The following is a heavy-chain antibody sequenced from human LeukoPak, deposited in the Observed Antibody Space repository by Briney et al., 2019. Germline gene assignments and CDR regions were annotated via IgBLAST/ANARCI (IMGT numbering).Heavy chain of an antibody. CDR2: IKQDGSEK. D-gene: IGHD6-19*01. V-gene: IGHV3-7*01. Sequence: GGSLRLSCAASGFTFSSYWMSWVRQAPGKGLEWVANIKQDGSEKYYVDSVKGRFTISRDNAKNSLYLQMNSLRAEDTAVYYCARGNQGIAVAGFWFDPWGQGTLVTVSS. CDR3: ARGNQGIAVAGFWFDP. J-gene: IGHJ5*02. CDR1: GFTFSSYW.